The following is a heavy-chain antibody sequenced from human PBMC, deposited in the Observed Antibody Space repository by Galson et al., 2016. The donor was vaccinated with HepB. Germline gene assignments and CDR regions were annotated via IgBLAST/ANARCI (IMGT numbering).Heavy chain of an antibody. D-gene: IGHD4-17*01. CDR1: GDSISSGDYY. Sequence: TLSLTCTVSGDSISSGDYYWSWIRQHPGKGLEWIGSIYYSGNTNYKPSLKSRVTIPVDASKNQFSLKLTSVTAADTAVYYCARVKGVGMTTVNTLDYWGQGTLVTVSS. J-gene: IGHJ4*02. V-gene: IGHV4-31*03. CDR2: IYYSGNT. CDR3: ARVKGVGMTTVNTLDY.